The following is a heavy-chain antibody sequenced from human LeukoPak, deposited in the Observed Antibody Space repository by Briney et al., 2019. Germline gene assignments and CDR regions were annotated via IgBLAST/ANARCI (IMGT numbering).Heavy chain of an antibody. CDR3: ARDGAAAAAPEDY. CDR1: GFTFSSYA. Sequence: GGSLRLSCAASGFTFSSYAMHWARQAPGKGLEWVAVVPNDGGNKFYADSVKGRFTISRDNSKNTLYLQMNSLRAEDTAVYYCARDGAAAAAPEDYWGQGTLVTVSS. CDR2: VPNDGGNK. V-gene: IGHV3-30-3*01. J-gene: IGHJ4*02. D-gene: IGHD6-25*01.